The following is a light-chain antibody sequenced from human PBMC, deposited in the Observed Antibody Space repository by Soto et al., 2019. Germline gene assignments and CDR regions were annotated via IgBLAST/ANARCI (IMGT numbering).Light chain of an antibody. V-gene: IGKV1-16*02. CDR3: QQYHSYPLS. CDR2: AAS. Sequence: DIQMTQSPSSLSASVGDTVTITCRASQDIKNYLAWFQQKPGQAPKSLIFAASSLQSGAPSKFIGSGSGTAFTLTISSLQAEDVATYFCQQYHSYPLSFGGGTKVEIK. CDR1: QDIKNY. J-gene: IGKJ4*01.